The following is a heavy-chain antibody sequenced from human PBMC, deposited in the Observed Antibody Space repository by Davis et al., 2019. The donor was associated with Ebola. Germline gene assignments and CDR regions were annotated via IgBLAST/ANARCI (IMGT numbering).Heavy chain of an antibody. CDR3: AREDTNIHYYMDV. Sequence: GESLKISCEGSGYDFSDYWIAWVRQRPGKGLEWMGTIDPSDSYTKYSPSFEGHVTISADKSTSNVYLQWSSLKASDTAMYYCAREDTNIHYYMDVWGKGTTVTVSS. CDR1: GYDFSDYW. V-gene: IGHV5-10-1*01. CDR2: IDPSDSYT. D-gene: IGHD2-8*01. J-gene: IGHJ6*03.